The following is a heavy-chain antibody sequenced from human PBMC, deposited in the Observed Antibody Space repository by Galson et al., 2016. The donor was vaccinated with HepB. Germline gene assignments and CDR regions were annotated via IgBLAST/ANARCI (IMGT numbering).Heavy chain of an antibody. CDR2: ISSGSSYI. D-gene: IGHD5-24*01. V-gene: IGHV3-21*01. CDR1: GFTLRSYY. Sequence: SLRLSCAASGFTLRSYYMNWVRQAPGKGLEWVSCISSGSSYIYYADSVKGRFTISRDNAKNSLYLQMNSLRAEDTAVYYCASDRGMATILDAFDIWGQGTSVTVSS. J-gene: IGHJ3*02. CDR3: ASDRGMATILDAFDI.